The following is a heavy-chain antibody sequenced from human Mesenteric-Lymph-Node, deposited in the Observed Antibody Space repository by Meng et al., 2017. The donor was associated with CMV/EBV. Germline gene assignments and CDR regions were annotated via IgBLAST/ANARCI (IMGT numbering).Heavy chain of an antibody. CDR2: IFYSGNT. Sequence: SETLSLTCSVSGGSVNSGDFFWSWIRQPPGKGLEWIGYIFYSGNTYYNPSLKSRTAISVDTSKNHFSLNLTSLTAAATAVYYCVRGDSTGWLPYFHHWGQGTLVTVSS. V-gene: IGHV4-30-4*08. J-gene: IGHJ1*01. D-gene: IGHD6-19*01. CDR3: VRGDSTGWLPYFHH. CDR1: GGSVNSGDFF.